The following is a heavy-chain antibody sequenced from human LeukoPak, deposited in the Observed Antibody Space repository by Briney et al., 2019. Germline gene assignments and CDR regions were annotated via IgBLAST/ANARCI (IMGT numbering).Heavy chain of an antibody. CDR3: ARLPAISSSGYNLDY. D-gene: IGHD6-19*01. V-gene: IGHV5-51*01. CDR1: GYSFTNFW. CDR2: IYPGDSDT. Sequence: GESLKISCEASGYSFTNFWVAWVRQMPGKGLEWMGIIYPGDSDTRYSPSFQGQVTISADKSISTAYLQWSSLKASDTAMYYCARLPAISSSGYNLDYWGQGTLVTVSS. J-gene: IGHJ4*02.